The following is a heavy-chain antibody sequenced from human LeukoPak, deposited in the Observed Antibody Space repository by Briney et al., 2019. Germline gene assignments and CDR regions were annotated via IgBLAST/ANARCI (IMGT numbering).Heavy chain of an antibody. V-gene: IGHV3-7*01. CDR2: INDDESEK. D-gene: IGHD3-10*01. CDR3: ARVSTRSGTTYYFDY. CDR1: GFTFDYW. Sequence: GGSLRLSCVGYGFTFDYWMSWFRQAPGKGLEWVANINDDESEKYYVDSVKGRFTVSRDNARSSLFLQMNNLNAEDTAIYFCARVSTRSGTTYYFDYWGQGTLVTVSS. J-gene: IGHJ4*02.